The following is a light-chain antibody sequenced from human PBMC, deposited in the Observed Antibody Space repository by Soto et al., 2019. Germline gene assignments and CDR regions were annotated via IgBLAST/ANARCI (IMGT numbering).Light chain of an antibody. CDR1: QTIRKY. V-gene: IGKV1-39*01. Sequence: IQMTQSPSSLSSSLGDRVSITCRASQTIRKYLNWYQQKPGKAPELLIHSASTLQTGVPSRFSGSGSGTDFALTITSLKTEDFATYYCQQSYTTPVTFGQGTRLEIK. CDR2: SAS. CDR3: QQSYTTPVT. J-gene: IGKJ5*01.